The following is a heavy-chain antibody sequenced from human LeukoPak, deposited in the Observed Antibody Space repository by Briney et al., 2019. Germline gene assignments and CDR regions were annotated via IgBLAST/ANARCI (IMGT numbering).Heavy chain of an antibody. Sequence: GGSLRLSCAASGFTFSGYAMSWVRQAPGKGLEWVSTISDNGGRTYYADTVKGRFTISRDNSKNTLFLQMNSLRAEDSAVYYCATDREGDPSAYYLVGGQGTLITVSS. CDR2: ISDNGGRT. D-gene: IGHD3-22*01. V-gene: IGHV3-23*01. CDR3: ATDREGDPSAYYLV. CDR1: GFTFSGYA. J-gene: IGHJ4*02.